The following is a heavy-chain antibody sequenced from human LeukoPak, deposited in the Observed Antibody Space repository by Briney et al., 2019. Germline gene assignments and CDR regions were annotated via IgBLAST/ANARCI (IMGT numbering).Heavy chain of an antibody. D-gene: IGHD3-22*01. CDR3: ARVDSSGFWSGMDV. CDR2: INPNSGGT. J-gene: IGHJ6*02. V-gene: IGHV1-2*04. Sequence: ASVRVSFKASGYTFIDYYMYWVRQAPGQGLEWMGWINPNSGGTNYAQKFQGWVTMTRDTPISTAYMELSRLISDDTAVYYCARVDSSGFWSGMDVWGQGTTVTVS. CDR1: GYTFIDYY.